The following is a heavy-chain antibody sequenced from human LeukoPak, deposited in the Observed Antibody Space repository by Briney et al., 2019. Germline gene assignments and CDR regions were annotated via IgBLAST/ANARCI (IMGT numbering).Heavy chain of an antibody. J-gene: IGHJ4*02. D-gene: IGHD6-6*01. Sequence: ASVKVSCKVSGYTFTSYGISWVRQAPGQGLEWMGWISAYNGNTKYAQKLQDRVTMTTDTSTTTAYMEVRSLTSDDTAVYHCARGSAMAQKQLVRHFDSWGQGTLVIVSS. CDR1: GYTFTSYG. V-gene: IGHV1-18*01. CDR3: ARGSAMAQKQLVRHFDS. CDR2: ISAYNGNT.